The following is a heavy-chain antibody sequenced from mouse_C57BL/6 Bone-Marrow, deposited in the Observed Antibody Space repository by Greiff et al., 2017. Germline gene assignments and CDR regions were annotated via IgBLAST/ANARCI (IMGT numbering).Heavy chain of an antibody. CDR3: ARDTTVVVWYFDV. V-gene: IGHV1-77*01. CDR1: GYTFTDYY. CDR2: IGPGSGST. J-gene: IGHJ1*03. D-gene: IGHD1-1*01. Sequence: QVQLQQSGAELVKPGASVKISCKASGYTFTDYYINWVKQRPGQGLVRIGKIGPGSGSTYYNEKFKGKGTLTADKSSSTAYMQLSSLTSEDSAVYFCARDTTVVVWYFDVWGTGTTVTVSS.